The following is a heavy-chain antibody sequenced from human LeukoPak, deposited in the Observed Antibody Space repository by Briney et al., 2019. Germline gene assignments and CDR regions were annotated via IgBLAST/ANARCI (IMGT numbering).Heavy chain of an antibody. J-gene: IGHJ4*02. CDR2: ISWNSGSI. CDR1: GFTFDGYA. V-gene: IGHV3-9*01. D-gene: IGHD1-26*01. CDR3: PKGSSEGAILTLFDY. Sequence: GWSLRLSCAASGFTFDGYAMHLVRQAPGTGLEWVSGISWNSGSIGYADSVKGRFTISRDNAKNSLYLQMTSLRAEDTALYYCPKGSSEGAILTLFDYWGQGTLVTVSS.